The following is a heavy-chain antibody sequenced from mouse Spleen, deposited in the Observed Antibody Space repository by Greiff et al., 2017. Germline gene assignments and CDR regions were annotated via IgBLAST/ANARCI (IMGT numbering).Heavy chain of an antibody. J-gene: IGHJ2*01. V-gene: IGHV1-72*01. D-gene: IGHD2-2*01. CDR1: GYTFTSYW. Sequence: QVQLQQPGAELVKPGASVKLSCKASGYTFTSYWMHWVKQRPGRGLEWIGRIDPNSGGTKYNEKFKSKATLTVDKPSSTAYMQLSSLTSEDSAVYYCARSEGIYYGYDDAPYFDYWGQGTTLTVSS. CDR3: ARSEGIYYGYDDAPYFDY. CDR2: IDPNSGGT.